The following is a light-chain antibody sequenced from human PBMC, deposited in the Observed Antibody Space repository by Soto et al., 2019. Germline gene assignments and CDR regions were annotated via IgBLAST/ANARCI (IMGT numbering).Light chain of an antibody. J-gene: IGKJ1*01. V-gene: IGKV3-20*01. CDR2: GTS. CDR3: QHYGSSRT. CDR1: QGVSSNY. Sequence: EIVLTQSPGTLSFSPGERATLSCRASQGVSSNYLAWYQQKSGQAPRLLLYGTSSRATGIPERFSGSGSGTDYTLTISILEPEEYAVYYCQHYGSSRTFGQGTKVEIK.